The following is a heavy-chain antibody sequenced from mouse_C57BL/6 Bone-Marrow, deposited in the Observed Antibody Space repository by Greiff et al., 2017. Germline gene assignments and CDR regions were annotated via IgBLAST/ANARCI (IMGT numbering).Heavy chain of an antibody. Sequence: QVQLKQPGAELVRPGTSVKLSCKASGYTFTSYWMHWVKQRPGQGLEWIGVIDPSDSYTNYNQKFKGKATLTVDTSSSTAYMQLSSLTSEDSAVYYCARAMITTFFDYWGQGTTLTVSA. V-gene: IGHV1-59*01. CDR3: ARAMITTFFDY. J-gene: IGHJ2*01. CDR1: GYTFTSYW. D-gene: IGHD2-4*01. CDR2: IDPSDSYT.